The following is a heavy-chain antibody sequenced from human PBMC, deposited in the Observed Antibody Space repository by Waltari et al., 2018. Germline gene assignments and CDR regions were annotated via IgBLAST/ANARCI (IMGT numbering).Heavy chain of an antibody. CDR2: IYSSGST. CDR3: ARASYGSGSSWFDP. CDR1: GGSISTHF. V-gene: IGHV4-59*11. D-gene: IGHD3-10*01. Sequence: QVQLQESGPGLVKPSETLSLICSVSGGSISTHFWGWIRHPPGKTLEWIGNIYSSGSTNYNPSLTSRVTISVDMSKNQFSLKLRSVSAADTAVYYCARASYGSGSSWFDPWGQGNLVTVSS. J-gene: IGHJ5*02.